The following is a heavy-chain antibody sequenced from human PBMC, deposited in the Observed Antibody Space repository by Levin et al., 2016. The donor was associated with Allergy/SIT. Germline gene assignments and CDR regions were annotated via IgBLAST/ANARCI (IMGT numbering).Heavy chain of an antibody. V-gene: IGHV3-30*18. J-gene: IGHJ4*02. CDR1: GFTFTTYG. Sequence: GESLKISCAASGFTFTTYGMHWVRQAPGKGLEWVAVISYDGSTKYYADSVKGRFTISRDNSKNTVFRQMNSLRREDTAVYFCAKEGEISYGAGFDYWGQGTLVTVSA. CDR2: ISYDGSTK. CDR3: AKEGEISYGAGFDY. D-gene: IGHD3-10*01.